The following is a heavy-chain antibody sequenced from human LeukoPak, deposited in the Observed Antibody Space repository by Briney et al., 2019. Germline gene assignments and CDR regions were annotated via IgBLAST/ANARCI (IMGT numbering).Heavy chain of an antibody. CDR3: ATLGRRGYDFWSGYKSPVFE. V-gene: IGHV1-24*01. CDR2: FDPEDGET. Sequence: ASVKVSRKVSGYTLTELSMHWVRQAPGKGLEWMGGFDPEDGETIYAQKFQGRVTMTEDTSTDTAYMELSSLRSEDTAVYYCATLGRRGYDFWSGYKSPVFEWGQGTLVTVSS. D-gene: IGHD3-3*01. CDR1: GYTLTELS. J-gene: IGHJ4*02.